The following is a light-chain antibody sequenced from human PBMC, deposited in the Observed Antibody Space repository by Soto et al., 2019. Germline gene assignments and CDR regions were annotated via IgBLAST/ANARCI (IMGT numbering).Light chain of an antibody. CDR2: EVS. J-gene: IGLJ1*01. CDR3: SSYAGSTFYV. Sequence: QSALTQPPSASGSPGQSVTISCTGTSSDVGGYLYVSWYQQHPGKAPKLMIYEVSKRPSGVPDRFSGSKSGNTASLTVSGLQAEDEADYYCSSYAGSTFYVFGTGTKLTVL. CDR1: SSDVGGYLY. V-gene: IGLV2-8*01.